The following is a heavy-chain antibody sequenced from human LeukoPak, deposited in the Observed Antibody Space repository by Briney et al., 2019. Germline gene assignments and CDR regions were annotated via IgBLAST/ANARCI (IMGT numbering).Heavy chain of an antibody. V-gene: IGHV4-4*07. Sequence: KPSETLSLTCTVSGGSISSYYWSWIRQPAGKGLEWIGRIYTSGSTNYNPSLKSRVTMSVDTSKNQFSLKLSSVTAADTAVYYCATAAASISTDLYYYYYYMDVWGKGTTVTVSS. CDR2: IYTSGST. J-gene: IGHJ6*03. CDR3: ATAAASISTDLYYYYYYMDV. D-gene: IGHD6-13*01. CDR1: GGSISSYY.